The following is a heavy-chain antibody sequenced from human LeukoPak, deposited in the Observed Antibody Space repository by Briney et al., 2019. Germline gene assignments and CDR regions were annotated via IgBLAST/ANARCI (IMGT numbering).Heavy chain of an antibody. J-gene: IGHJ4*02. V-gene: IGHV3-21*01. CDR3: ARAPGDCGGDCYSALAFDY. CDR1: GFTFSSFA. CDR2: ISSSSSYI. Sequence: PGGSLRLSCAASGFTFSSFAMSWIRQAPGKGLEWVSSISSSSSYIYYADSVKGRFTISRDNAKNSLYLQMNSLRAEDTAVYYCARAPGDCGGDCYSALAFDYWGQGTLVTVSS. D-gene: IGHD2-21*02.